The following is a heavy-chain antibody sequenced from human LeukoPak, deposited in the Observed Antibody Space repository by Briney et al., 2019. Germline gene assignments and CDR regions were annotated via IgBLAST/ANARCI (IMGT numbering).Heavy chain of an antibody. CDR3: ARGEDYGDYFDY. D-gene: IGHD4-17*01. Sequence: GGSLRLSCAVSGFTVSSNYMNWVRQAPVKGLEWVSVVYSGGSTYYADSVRGRFTISRDNSKNTLYLQMNSLRAEDTAVYYCARGEDYGDYFDYWGQGTLVTASS. V-gene: IGHV3-53*01. J-gene: IGHJ4*02. CDR1: GFTVSSNY. CDR2: VYSGGST.